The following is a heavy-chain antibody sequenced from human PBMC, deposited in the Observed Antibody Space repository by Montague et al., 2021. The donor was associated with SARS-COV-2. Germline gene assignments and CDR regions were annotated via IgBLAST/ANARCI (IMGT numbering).Heavy chain of an antibody. CDR1: GGSISNYY. CDR2: IYYSGST. Sequence: SETLSLTCTVSGGSISNYYWTWIRQPPGKGLEWIGHIYYSGSTNFNPSFKGRGTMSIDASKNQFSLKLNSVTAADTAVYYCARERDDARIGYHPWGWLDAWGQGTLVTVSS. J-gene: IGHJ5*02. D-gene: IGHD3-22*01. CDR3: ARERDDARIGYHPWGWLDA. V-gene: IGHV4-59*01.